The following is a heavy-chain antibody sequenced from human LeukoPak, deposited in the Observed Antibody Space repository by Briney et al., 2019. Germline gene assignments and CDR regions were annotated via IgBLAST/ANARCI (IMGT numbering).Heavy chain of an antibody. Sequence: ASVKVSCKASGYTFTGYYMHRVRQAPGQGLEWMGWINPNSGGTNYAQKFQGRVTMTRDTSISTAYMELSRLTSDDTAVYYCAREMVGATRYADYWGQGTLVTVSS. V-gene: IGHV1-2*02. J-gene: IGHJ4*02. D-gene: IGHD1-26*01. CDR2: INPNSGGT. CDR3: AREMVGATRYADY. CDR1: GYTFTGYY.